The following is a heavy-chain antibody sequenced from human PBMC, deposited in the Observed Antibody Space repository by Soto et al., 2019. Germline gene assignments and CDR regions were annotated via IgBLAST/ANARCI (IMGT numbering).Heavy chain of an antibody. D-gene: IGHD3-3*01. CDR1: GFTFSSYG. V-gene: IGHV3-30*18. CDR2: ISYDGSNK. Sequence: GGSLRLSCAASGFTFSSYGMHWVRQAPGKGLEWVAVISYDGSNKYYADSVKGRFTISRDNSKNTLYLQMNSLRAEDTAVYYCAKEGQYYDFWSGYPNNWFDPWGQGTLVTVSS. CDR3: AKEGQYYDFWSGYPNNWFDP. J-gene: IGHJ5*02.